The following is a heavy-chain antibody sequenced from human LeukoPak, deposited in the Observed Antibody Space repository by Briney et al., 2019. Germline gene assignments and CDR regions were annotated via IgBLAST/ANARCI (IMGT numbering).Heavy chain of an antibody. J-gene: IGHJ3*02. Sequence: SETLSLTCTISGDSISNYYWSWIRQPPGRGLEWIGYIYYSGSTNYNPSLKSRVTISVDTSKNQFSLKLSSVTAADTAVYYCAREDEDTATGSHDAFDIWGQGTMVTVSS. CDR3: AREDEDTATGSHDAFDI. V-gene: IGHV4-59*01. CDR2: IYYSGST. D-gene: IGHD5-18*01. CDR1: GDSISNYY.